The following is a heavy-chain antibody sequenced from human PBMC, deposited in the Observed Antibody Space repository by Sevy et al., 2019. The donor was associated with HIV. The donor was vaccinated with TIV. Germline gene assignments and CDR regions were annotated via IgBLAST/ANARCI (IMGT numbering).Heavy chain of an antibody. CDR3: ARPDYYDSSGYYGI. D-gene: IGHD3-22*01. V-gene: IGHV1-2*02. CDR1: GYTFTGYY. CDR2: INPNSGGT. J-gene: IGHJ4*01. Sequence: ASVKVSCKASGYTFTGYYMHWVRQAPGQGLEWMGWINPNSGGTNYAQKFQGRVTMTRDTSISTAYMELSRLRSDDTAVYYCARPDYYDSSGYYGIWGHGTLVTVSS.